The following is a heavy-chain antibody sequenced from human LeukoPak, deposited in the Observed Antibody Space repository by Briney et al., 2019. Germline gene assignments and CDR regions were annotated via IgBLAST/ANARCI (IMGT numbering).Heavy chain of an antibody. D-gene: IGHD2-2*01. CDR2: IIPIFGTA. J-gene: IGHJ4*02. Sequence: ASVKVSCKASGGTFSSYAISWVRQAPGQGLEWMGGIIPIFGTANYAQKFQGRVTITADESTSTAYMELSSLRSDDTAVYYCARDYCSSTSCLFDYWGQGTLVTVSS. CDR3: ARDYCSSTSCLFDY. V-gene: IGHV1-69*13. CDR1: GGTFSSYA.